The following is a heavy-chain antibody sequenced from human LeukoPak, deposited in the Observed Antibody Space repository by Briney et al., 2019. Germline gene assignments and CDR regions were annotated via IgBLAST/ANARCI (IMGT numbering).Heavy chain of an antibody. V-gene: IGHV4-34*01. CDR1: GGSFSGYY. CDR2: INHSGST. CDR3: ARILPDCGSTSCYYPDYFDY. Sequence: PSETLSLTCAVYGGSFSGYYWSWIRQPPGKGLEWIGEINHSGSTNYNPSLKSRVTISVDTSKNQFSLKLSSVTAADTAVYYCARILPDCGSTSCYYPDYFDYWGQGTLVTVSS. J-gene: IGHJ4*02. D-gene: IGHD2-2*01.